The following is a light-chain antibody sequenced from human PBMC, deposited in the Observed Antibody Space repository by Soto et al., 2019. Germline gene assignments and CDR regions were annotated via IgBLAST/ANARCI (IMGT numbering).Light chain of an antibody. Sequence: DVQMTQSPSSVSASVGDRITITCRASQDITRWLAWYHQKPGKAPKLLIYAASSLQSGVPSRFSGSGSGTEFTLTISSLQPEDFATYFCLQANSFPLSFGGGTRVEIK. CDR2: AAS. J-gene: IGKJ4*01. CDR3: LQANSFPLS. V-gene: IGKV1-12*01. CDR1: QDITRW.